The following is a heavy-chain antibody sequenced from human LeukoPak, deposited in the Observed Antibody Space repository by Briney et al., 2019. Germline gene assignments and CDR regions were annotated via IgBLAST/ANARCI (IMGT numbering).Heavy chain of an antibody. CDR3: ADLGITMIGGV. Sequence: RGCLRLSCAASGFTFYDDGMSWGRQAPGKGLGWVSGINWNGGSTAYADSVKGRFTISRDNAKNALYLQMNSLSAEDTAVYYCADLGITMIGGVWGKGTTVTISS. CDR1: GFTFYDDG. V-gene: IGHV3-20*04. CDR2: INWNGGST. J-gene: IGHJ6*04. D-gene: IGHD3-10*02.